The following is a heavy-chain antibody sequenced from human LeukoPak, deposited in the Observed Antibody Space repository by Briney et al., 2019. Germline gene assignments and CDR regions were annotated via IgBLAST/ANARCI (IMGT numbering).Heavy chain of an antibody. CDR1: GFTFTDYS. Sequence: ASVKVSCKASGFTFTDYSMHWVRQAPGQGLEWMGWISPNSGDVKYAQKSQGRVTMTRDTSISTAYMDLSRLTSDDTAVYYCARGLYDYYDTSSYFYYWGQGTLVTVSS. V-gene: IGHV1-2*02. J-gene: IGHJ4*02. CDR2: ISPNSGDV. CDR3: ARGLYDYYDTSSYFYY. D-gene: IGHD3-22*01.